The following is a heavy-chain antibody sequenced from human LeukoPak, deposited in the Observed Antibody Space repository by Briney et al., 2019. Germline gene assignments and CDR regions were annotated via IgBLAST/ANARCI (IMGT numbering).Heavy chain of an antibody. Sequence: GASVKVSCKASGYTFTGYYMHWVRQAPGQGLEWMGWINPNSGGTNYAQKFQGRVTMTRDTSISTAYMELSRLRSDDTAVYYCARGSKYLAYCGGDCYSNFDYWGQGTLVTVSS. J-gene: IGHJ4*02. CDR1: GYTFTGYY. CDR2: INPNSGGT. D-gene: IGHD2-21*02. CDR3: ARGSKYLAYCGGDCYSNFDY. V-gene: IGHV1-2*02.